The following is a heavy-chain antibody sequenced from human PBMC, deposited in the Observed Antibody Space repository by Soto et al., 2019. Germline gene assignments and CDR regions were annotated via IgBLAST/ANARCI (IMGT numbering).Heavy chain of an antibody. CDR2: IYSGGST. V-gene: IGHV3-66*01. Sequence: GGSLRLSCAASGFTVSSNYMSWVRQAPGKGLEWVSVIYSGGSTYYADSVKGRFTISRDNSKNTLYLQMNSLRAEDTAVYYCARDHYDSSGYYPWYFDYWGQGTLVTVSS. CDR1: GFTVSSNY. CDR3: ARDHYDSSGYYPWYFDY. J-gene: IGHJ4*02. D-gene: IGHD3-22*01.